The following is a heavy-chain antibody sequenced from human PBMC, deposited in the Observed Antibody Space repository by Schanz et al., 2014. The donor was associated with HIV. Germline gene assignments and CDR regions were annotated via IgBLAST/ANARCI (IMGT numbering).Heavy chain of an antibody. Sequence: QVQLVESGGGVVQPGRSLRLSCAVSGFTFSSYGMHWVRQAPGKGLEWVAVIWYDGSNKYYADSVKGRFTISRDNSKNTLYLQINSLRIDDTAVYYCAKDGGSRGRRRGMDVWGQGTTVTVSS. J-gene: IGHJ6*02. CDR2: IWYDGSNK. CDR3: AKDGGSRGRRRGMDV. D-gene: IGHD3-16*01. V-gene: IGHV3-33*06. CDR1: GFTFSSYG.